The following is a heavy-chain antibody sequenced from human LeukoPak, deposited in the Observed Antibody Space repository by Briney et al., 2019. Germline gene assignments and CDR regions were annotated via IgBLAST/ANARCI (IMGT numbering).Heavy chain of an antibody. J-gene: IGHJ4*02. D-gene: IGHD3-22*01. CDR2: IWYDGSNK. V-gene: IGHV3-33*01. CDR3: ARPLYYYYDSSGYSAGY. Sequence: GGSLRLSCAASGFTFSSYGMHWVRQAPGKGLEWVAVIWYDGSNKYYADSVKGRFTISRDNSKNTLYLQMNSLRAEDTAVYYCARPLYYYYDSSGYSAGYWGQGTLVTVSS. CDR1: GFTFSSYG.